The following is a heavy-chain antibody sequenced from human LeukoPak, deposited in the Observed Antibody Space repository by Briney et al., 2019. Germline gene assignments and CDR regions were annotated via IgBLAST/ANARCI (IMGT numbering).Heavy chain of an antibody. CDR2: IYTSGNT. Sequence: SETLSLTCTVSGGSISPYYWNWIRQPAGKGLEWIGRIYTSGNTNYNSSLKSRATMSVDTSKNQFSLKLKSVTAADTAVYYCAREASGWNFDHWGQGTLVTVSS. CDR1: GGSISPYY. D-gene: IGHD6-19*01. V-gene: IGHV4-4*07. CDR3: AREASGWNFDH. J-gene: IGHJ4*02.